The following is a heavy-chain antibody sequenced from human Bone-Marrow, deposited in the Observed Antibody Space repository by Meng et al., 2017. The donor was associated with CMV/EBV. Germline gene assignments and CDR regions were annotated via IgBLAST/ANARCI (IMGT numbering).Heavy chain of an antibody. CDR3: ASPQLLGHYDFWNRYYTSPFNI. J-gene: IGHJ3*02. V-gene: IGHV5-51*01. CDR1: GYTFSSQW. CDR2: IYPGDSDT. D-gene: IGHD3-3*01. Sequence: GESLKISCKGSGYTFSSQWIAWVRQKPGKGLEWMGIIYPGDSDTTYSPSFQGQVTISADKSINTAYLHWSSLKASDSAMYYCASPQLLGHYDFWNRYYTSPFNIWGQGTMVTVSS.